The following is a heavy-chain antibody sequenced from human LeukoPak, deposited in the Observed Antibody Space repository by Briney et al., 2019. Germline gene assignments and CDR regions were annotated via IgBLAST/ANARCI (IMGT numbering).Heavy chain of an antibody. V-gene: IGHV1-8*03. Sequence: ASVKVSCKASGYTFTSYDINWVRQATGQGLEWMGWMNPNSGNTGYAQKFQGRVTTTRNTSISTAYMELSSLRSEDTAVHYCARGEVYYGGLGSWGQGTLVTVSS. CDR3: ARGEVYYGGLGS. CDR2: MNPNSGNT. CDR1: GYTFTSYD. D-gene: IGHD4-23*01. J-gene: IGHJ5*02.